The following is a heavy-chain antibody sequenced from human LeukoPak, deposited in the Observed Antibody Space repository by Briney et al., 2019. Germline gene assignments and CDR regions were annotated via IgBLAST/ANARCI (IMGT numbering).Heavy chain of an antibody. CDR2: INAGNGNT. J-gene: IGHJ5*02. CDR1: GYTFTSYA. CDR3: ARDSIRLRFDP. D-gene: IGHD3-10*01. Sequence: ASVKVSCKASGYTFTSYAKHWVRQAPGQRLEWMGWINAGNGNTKYSQKFQGRVTITRDTSASTAYMELSSLRSEDTAVYYCARDSIRLRFDPWGRGTLVTASS. V-gene: IGHV1-3*01.